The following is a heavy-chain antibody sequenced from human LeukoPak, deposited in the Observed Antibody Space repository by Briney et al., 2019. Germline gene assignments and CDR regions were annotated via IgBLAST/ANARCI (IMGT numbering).Heavy chain of an antibody. CDR1: GGTFSSYA. CDR2: IIPIFGIA. V-gene: IGHV1-69*04. CDR3: ARDRGDGYIWGRYFDY. D-gene: IGHD5-24*01. Sequence: SVKVSCKASGGTFSSYAISWVRQAPGQGLEWMGRIIPIFGIANYAQKFQGRVTITADKSTSTAYMELSSLRSEDTAVYYCARDRGDGYIWGRYFDYWGQGTLVTASS. J-gene: IGHJ4*02.